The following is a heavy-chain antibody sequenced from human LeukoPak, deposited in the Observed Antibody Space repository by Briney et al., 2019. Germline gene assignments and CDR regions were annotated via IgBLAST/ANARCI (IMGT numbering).Heavy chain of an antibody. J-gene: IGHJ4*02. CDR2: ISSSSSYI. V-gene: IGHV3-21*01. CDR1: GFTFSSYS. CDR3: ARDGDTQYRYFDY. D-gene: IGHD7-27*01. Sequence: GGSLRLSCAASGFTFSSYSMNWVRQAPGKGLEWVSSISSSSSYIYYADSVKGRFTISRDNAKNSLYLQMNSLRAEDTAVYYCARDGDTQYRYFDYWGQGTLVTVSS.